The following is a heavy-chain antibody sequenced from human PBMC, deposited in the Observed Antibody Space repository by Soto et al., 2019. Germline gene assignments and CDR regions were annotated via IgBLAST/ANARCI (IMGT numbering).Heavy chain of an antibody. J-gene: IGHJ4*02. CDR1: GGSMIAYY. CDR2: TYYSGST. Sequence: QVQLQESGPRLVKPSETLSLTCTVSGGSMIAYYWNWMRQPPGKGLQWIGYTYYSGSTTYNPSLKIRVTISVNSSKNQFPLKLDSVPPADTAVYYCARVRGTAGKRYFDYWGPGTLVTVSS. D-gene: IGHD6-13*01. CDR3: ARVRGTAGKRYFDY. V-gene: IGHV4-59*01.